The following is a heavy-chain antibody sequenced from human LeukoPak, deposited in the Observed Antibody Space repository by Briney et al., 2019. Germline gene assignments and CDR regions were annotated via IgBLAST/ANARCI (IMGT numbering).Heavy chain of an antibody. CDR1: GLTSSSYW. CDR3: ARGDTLPGGLDP. J-gene: IGHJ5*02. V-gene: IGHV3-74*01. Sequence: GGSLRLSCAASGLTSSSYWMHWVRQAPGKGLVWVSRINSAGSSSSYADSVKGRFTISRDNAKNTLYLQMNSLRAEDTAVFYCARGDTLPGGLDPWGQGTLVTVSS. CDR2: INSAGSSS. D-gene: IGHD1-26*01.